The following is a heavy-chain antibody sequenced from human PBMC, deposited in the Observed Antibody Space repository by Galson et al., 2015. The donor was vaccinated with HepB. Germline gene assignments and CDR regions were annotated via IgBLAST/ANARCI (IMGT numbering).Heavy chain of an antibody. V-gene: IGHV5-51*01. Sequence: QSGAEVKKPGESLKISCKGSGYSFTSYWIGWVRQMPGKGLEWMGIIYPGDSDTRYSPSFQGQVTISADKSISTAYLQWSSLKASDTAMYYCARQSSITMIVVVDAFDIWGQGTMVTVSS. J-gene: IGHJ3*02. D-gene: IGHD3-22*01. CDR3: ARQSSITMIVVVDAFDI. CDR2: IYPGDSDT. CDR1: GYSFTSYW.